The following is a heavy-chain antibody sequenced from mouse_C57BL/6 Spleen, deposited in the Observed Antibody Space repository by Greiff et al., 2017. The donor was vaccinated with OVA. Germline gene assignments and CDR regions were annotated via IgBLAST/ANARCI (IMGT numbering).Heavy chain of an antibody. CDR1: GFSLTSYG. CDR3: ARNYAIITTVVGDAWYAMDY. J-gene: IGHJ4*01. CDR2: IWSGGST. D-gene: IGHD1-1*01. V-gene: IGHV2-2*01. Sequence: QVQLQQSGPGLVQPSQSLSITCTVSGFSLTSYGVHWVRQSPGKGLEWLGVIWSGGSTDYNAAFISRLSISKDNPKSQVFFKMNSLQADDTAIYYCARNYAIITTVVGDAWYAMDYWGQGTSVTVSS.